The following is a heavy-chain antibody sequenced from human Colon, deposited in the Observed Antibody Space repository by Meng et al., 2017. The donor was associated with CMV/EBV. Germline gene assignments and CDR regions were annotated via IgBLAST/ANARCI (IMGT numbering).Heavy chain of an antibody. Sequence: LSLSCAASGFTFSASYMTWIRQAPGKGLEWVSYIGNRGTTIYYADSVKGRFTISRDNAKNSLYLQMNSLRAEDTAVYFCARYYYGLDYWGQGTLVTVSS. J-gene: IGHJ4*02. CDR1: GFTFSASY. CDR3: ARYYYGLDY. D-gene: IGHD3-10*01. V-gene: IGHV3-11*01. CDR2: IGNRGTTI.